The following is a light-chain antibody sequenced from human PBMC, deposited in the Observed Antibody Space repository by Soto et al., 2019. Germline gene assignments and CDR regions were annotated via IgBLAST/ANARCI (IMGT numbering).Light chain of an antibody. J-gene: IGKJ3*01. Sequence: DIQMTQSPPSLSASVGDRVTITCRASQNISNYLNWYQLKPGKAPKLLIYAASNLQSEVPSRFSGSGSGTDFTLTVSSLQPDDFATYYCQQSYSLPFTFGPGTKVDIK. CDR2: AAS. V-gene: IGKV1-39*01. CDR3: QQSYSLPFT. CDR1: QNISNY.